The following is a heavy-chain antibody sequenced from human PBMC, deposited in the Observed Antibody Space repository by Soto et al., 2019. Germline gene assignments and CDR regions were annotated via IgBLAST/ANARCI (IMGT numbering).Heavy chain of an antibody. J-gene: IGHJ3*01. CDR2: VNHNGRN. D-gene: IGHD6-19*01. CDR3: ARGGSSDWQVAFDF. CDR1: GGSFSGYF. Sequence: PSETLSLTXAVYGGSFSGYFWNWIRQTPGKGLEWIGKVNHNGRNNYNPSLKSRVTISLDMSKNQISLKLTSVTAADTAVYYCARGGSSDWQVAFDFWGQGTMVTVSS. V-gene: IGHV4-34*01.